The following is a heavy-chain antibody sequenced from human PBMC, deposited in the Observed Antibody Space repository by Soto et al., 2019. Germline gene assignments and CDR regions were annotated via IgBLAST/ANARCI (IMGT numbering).Heavy chain of an antibody. Sequence: PGGSLRLSCAASGFSFSSYGMQWVRQAPGKGLEWVAVIWFDGRKTYYADSVKGRFIISRDNSRNTLYLQMNSLRAEDTAVYYCASGLDYFDYWGQGTLVTVSS. CDR2: IWFDGRKT. J-gene: IGHJ4*02. D-gene: IGHD6-25*01. CDR1: GFSFSSYG. CDR3: ASGLDYFDY. V-gene: IGHV3-33*01.